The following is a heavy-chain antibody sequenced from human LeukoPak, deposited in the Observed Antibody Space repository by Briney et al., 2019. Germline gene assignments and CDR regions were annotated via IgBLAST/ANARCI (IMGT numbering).Heavy chain of an antibody. Sequence: ASVKVSCKASGYTFTSNYIHWVRQAPGQGLEWMGMIYPRDGSTSYAQKFQGRVTVTRDTSTSTVYMELSSLRSEDTAVYYCARVGNYYDSSGYYVPTRWILDYWGQGTLITVSS. V-gene: IGHV1-46*01. D-gene: IGHD3-22*01. CDR2: IYPRDGST. CDR3: ARVGNYYDSSGYYVPTRWILDY. CDR1: GYTFTSNY. J-gene: IGHJ4*02.